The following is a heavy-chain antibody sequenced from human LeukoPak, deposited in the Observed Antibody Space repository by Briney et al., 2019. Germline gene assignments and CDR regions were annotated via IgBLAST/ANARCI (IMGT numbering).Heavy chain of an antibody. J-gene: IGHJ3*02. Sequence: SETLSLTCTISSGSISSTSHYWGWIRQPPGKGLEWIGSIYYSGSTNYNPSLKSRVTISVDTSKNQFSLKLSSVTAADTAVYYCARGQRGYSSGWYPIWGQGTMVTVSS. CDR2: IYYSGST. CDR1: SGSISSTSHY. CDR3: ARGQRGYSSGWYPI. D-gene: IGHD6-19*01. V-gene: IGHV4-39*07.